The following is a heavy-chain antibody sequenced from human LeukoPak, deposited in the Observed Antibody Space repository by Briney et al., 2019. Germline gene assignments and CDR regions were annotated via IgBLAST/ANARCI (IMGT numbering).Heavy chain of an antibody. CDR1: GFSFNTYS. CDR2: ISDSGSNT. Sequence: PGGSLRLSCAASGFSFNTYSMNWVRQTPGKGLEWVSSISDSGSNTYYADSVTGRFTISRDNSKNTVYLQLNSLRAEDTAICYCANSYSSSSAFYFDYWGQGTLVTVSS. CDR3: ANSYSSSSAFYFDY. V-gene: IGHV3-23*01. D-gene: IGHD6-6*01. J-gene: IGHJ4*02.